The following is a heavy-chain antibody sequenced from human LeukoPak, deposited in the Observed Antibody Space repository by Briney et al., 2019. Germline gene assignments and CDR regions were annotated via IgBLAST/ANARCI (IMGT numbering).Heavy chain of an antibody. D-gene: IGHD2-15*01. Sequence: GGSLRLSCAASGFAFDDYAMHWVRQAPGKGLLWVSRINTQGTYTNYADSVKGRFTISRDNAKNTLYLQMSSLRADDTAVYYCVIDLGDYNDFWGQGTLVSVSS. CDR3: VIDLGDYNDF. CDR2: INTQGTYT. J-gene: IGHJ4*02. V-gene: IGHV3-74*01. CDR1: GFAFDDYA.